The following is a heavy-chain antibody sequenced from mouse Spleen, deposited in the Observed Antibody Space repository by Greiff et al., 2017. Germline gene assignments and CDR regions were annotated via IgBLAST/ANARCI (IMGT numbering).Heavy chain of an antibody. Sequence: VQGVESGAELVRPGVSVKISCKGSGYTFTDYAMHWVKQSHAKSLEWIGVISTYYGDASYNQKFKGKAIMTVDKSSSTAYMELARLTFEDSVIYYYAGRGVVATRYYAMDYWGQGTSVTVSS. CDR3: AGRGVVATRYYAMDY. V-gene: IGHV1S137*01. D-gene: IGHD1-1*01. J-gene: IGHJ4*01. CDR1: GYTFTDYA. CDR2: ISTYYGDA.